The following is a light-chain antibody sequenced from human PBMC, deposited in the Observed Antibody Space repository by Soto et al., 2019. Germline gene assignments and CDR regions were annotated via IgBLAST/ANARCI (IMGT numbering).Light chain of an antibody. Sequence: QSVLTQPPSASGTPGQRVTISCSGSSSNIGNNYVYWYQMVPGTAPKLLIYRNNQRPSVVPDRFSGSRSGTSASLAISGLRSEAEADDYCAAWDDSPSGPGVFGGGTQLTVL. V-gene: IGLV1-47*01. CDR2: RNN. CDR1: SSNIGNNY. J-gene: IGLJ2*01. CDR3: AAWDDSPSGPGV.